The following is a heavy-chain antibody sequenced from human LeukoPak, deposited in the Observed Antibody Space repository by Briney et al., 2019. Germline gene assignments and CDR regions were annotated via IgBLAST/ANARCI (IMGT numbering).Heavy chain of an antibody. CDR2: INQDGSAK. CDR3: ARWDIRGTAHQLDY. J-gene: IGHJ4*02. V-gene: IGHV3-7*01. D-gene: IGHD2-15*01. CDR1: GFTLSGHW. Sequence: GGSLRLSCAASGFTLSGHWMSWVRQAPGKGLEWVANINQDGSAKYYVGSVKGRFTISRDNAKNSMYLQMNSLRAEDTAVYYCARWDIRGTAHQLDYWGQGTLVSVSS.